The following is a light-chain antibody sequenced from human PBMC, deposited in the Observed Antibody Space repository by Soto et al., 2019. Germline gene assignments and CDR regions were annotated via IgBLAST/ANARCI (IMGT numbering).Light chain of an antibody. V-gene: IGKV3-15*01. Sequence: EIVMTQSPATLSVSPGERATLSCRASQSVSSNLAWYQQKPGQAPRLLIYGASTRATGTPARSSGSGSGTEFTLTISSLQSEDFAVYYCQQYNNWPPWTFGQGTKVEIK. CDR3: QQYNNWPPWT. CDR2: GAS. J-gene: IGKJ1*01. CDR1: QSVSSN.